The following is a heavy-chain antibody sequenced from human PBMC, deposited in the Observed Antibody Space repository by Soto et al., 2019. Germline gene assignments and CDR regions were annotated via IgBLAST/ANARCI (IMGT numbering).Heavy chain of an antibody. CDR2: VNPSGDNT. V-gene: IGHV1-46*01. CDR1: GYTFTRYY. J-gene: IGHJ4*02. D-gene: IGHD4-17*01. CDR3: ARELGGTTVNTLFDH. Sequence: KEGGASVKVSCKASGYTFTRYYIHWVRQAPGQGLEWMGIVNPSGDNTNYAQKFRGRVTMTRDTSTNTVHMELSSLRSEDTAVYFCARELGGTTVNTLFDHWGQGTVVTVSS.